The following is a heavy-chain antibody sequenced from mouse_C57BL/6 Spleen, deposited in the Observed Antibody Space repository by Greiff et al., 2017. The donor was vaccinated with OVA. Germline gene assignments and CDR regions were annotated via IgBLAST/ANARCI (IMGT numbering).Heavy chain of an antibody. V-gene: IGHV1-69*01. Sequence: QVQLQQPGAELVMPGASVKLSCKASGYTFTSYWMHWVKQRPGQGLEWIGEIDPSDSYTNYNQKFKGKSTLTVDKSSSTAYMQLSSLTSEDSAVYYCAREGVVARDAMDYWGQGTSVTVSS. CDR3: AREGVVARDAMDY. CDR1: GYTFTSYW. J-gene: IGHJ4*01. CDR2: IDPSDSYT. D-gene: IGHD1-1*01.